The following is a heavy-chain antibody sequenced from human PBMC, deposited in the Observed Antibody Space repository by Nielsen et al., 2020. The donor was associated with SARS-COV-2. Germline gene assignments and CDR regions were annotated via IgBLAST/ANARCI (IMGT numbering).Heavy chain of an antibody. CDR1: EFTFSKYG. Sequence: GESLKISCVGSEFTFSKYGMNWVRQAPGKGLAWVAHINSDGSRTTYADSVKGRFTISRDNTENTLYLQMNSLRADGTAVYYCVRVRDDGYYYDTGPFDYWGQGTLVTVSS. CDR3: VRVRDDGYYYDTGPFDY. D-gene: IGHD3-22*01. V-gene: IGHV3-74*01. J-gene: IGHJ4*02. CDR2: INSDGSRT.